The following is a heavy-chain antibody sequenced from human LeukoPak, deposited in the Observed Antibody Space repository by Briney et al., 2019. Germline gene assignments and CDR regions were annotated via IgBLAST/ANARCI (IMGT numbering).Heavy chain of an antibody. CDR2: LKQDGSEK. V-gene: IGHV3-7*01. CDR3: ARPGGTTGEAWDFDY. J-gene: IGHJ4*02. CDR1: GFTFSSDR. Sequence: GGSLRLSRAASGFTFSSDRMSWVCQAPGRGLGWVANLKQDGSEKYYADSVKGRFTISRDNAKNSLYLQMNSLRAEDTAVYYCARPGGTTGEAWDFDYWGQGTLVTVSS. D-gene: IGHD2-2*01.